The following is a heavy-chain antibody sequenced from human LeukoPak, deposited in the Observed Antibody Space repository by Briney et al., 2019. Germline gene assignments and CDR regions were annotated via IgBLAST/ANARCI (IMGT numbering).Heavy chain of an antibody. J-gene: IGHJ4*02. CDR3: ARADGRYCSSTSCYRPVDY. CDR1: GGSISSYY. CDR2: INHSGST. Sequence: PSETLSLTCTVSGGSISSYYWSWIRQPPGKGLEWIGEINHSGSTNYNPSLKSRVTISVDTSKNQFSLKLSSVTAADTAVYYCARADGRYCSSTSCYRPVDYWGQGTLVTVSS. D-gene: IGHD2-2*02. V-gene: IGHV4-34*01.